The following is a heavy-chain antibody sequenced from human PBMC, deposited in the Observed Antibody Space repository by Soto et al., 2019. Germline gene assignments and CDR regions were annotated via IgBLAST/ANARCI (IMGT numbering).Heavy chain of an antibody. CDR2: ISAYNGNT. V-gene: IGHV1-18*01. Sequence: ASVKVSCKASAYTFTSYGISWVRQAPGQGLEWMGWISAYNGNTNYAQKLQGRVTMTTDTSTSTAYMKLRSLRSDDTAVYYCARWSDYYYYMDVWGKGTKVTVSS. J-gene: IGHJ6*03. CDR1: AYTFTSYG. CDR3: ARWSDYYYYMDV.